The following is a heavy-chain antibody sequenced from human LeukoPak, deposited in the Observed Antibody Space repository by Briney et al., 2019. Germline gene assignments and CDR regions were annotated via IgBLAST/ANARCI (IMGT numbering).Heavy chain of an antibody. D-gene: IGHD3-22*01. Sequence: PGRSLRLSCAASGFTFSSYAMHWVRQAPGKGLEWVAVISYDGNNKYYADSVKGRFTISRDNSKNTVYLQMNSLRAEDTAVYYCATCYDSSGLDAFDIWAKGQWSPSLQ. CDR3: ATCYDSSGLDAFDI. J-gene: IGHJ3*02. V-gene: IGHV3-30-3*01. CDR1: GFTFSSYA. CDR2: ISYDGNNK.